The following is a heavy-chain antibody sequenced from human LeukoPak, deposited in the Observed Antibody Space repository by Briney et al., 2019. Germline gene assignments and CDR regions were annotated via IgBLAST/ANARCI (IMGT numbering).Heavy chain of an antibody. V-gene: IGHV3-33*06. D-gene: IGHD2-15*01. J-gene: IGHJ4*02. CDR3: AKDILPDSGLLDY. CDR2: VWYDGTTQ. Sequence: GGSLRLSCAASGLIFSSYGMTWVRQAPGKGLEWVATVWYDGTTQEYADSVKGRFTISRDNSKNTLYLQMNSLRAEDTAVYYCAKDILPDSGLLDYWGQGTLVTVSS. CDR1: GLIFSSYG.